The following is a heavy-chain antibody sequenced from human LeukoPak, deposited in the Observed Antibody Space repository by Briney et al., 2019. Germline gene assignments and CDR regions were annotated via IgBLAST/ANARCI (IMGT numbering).Heavy chain of an antibody. CDR2: ISSSSSTI. J-gene: IGHJ6*03. D-gene: IGHD6-13*01. CDR3: AAAESSSWFRNYYYYMDV. Sequence: GGSLRLSCAASGFTFSSYSMNWVRQAPGKGLEWVSYISSSSSTIYYADSVKGRFTISRDNAKNSLYLQMNSLRAEDTAVYYCAAAESSSWFRNYYYYMDVWGKGTTVTVSS. V-gene: IGHV3-48*04. CDR1: GFTFSSYS.